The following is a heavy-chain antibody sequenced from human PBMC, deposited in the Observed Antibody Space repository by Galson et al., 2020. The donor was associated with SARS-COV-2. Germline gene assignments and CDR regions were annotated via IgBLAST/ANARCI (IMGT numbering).Heavy chain of an antibody. Sequence: GGSLRLSCAASGFTFSSYEMNWVRQAPGKGLEWVSYISSSGSTIYYADSVKGLFTISRDNAKNSLYLQMNSLRAEDTAVYYCARGLIAVAGYYYYGMDVWGQGTTVTVSS. CDR2: ISSSGSTI. D-gene: IGHD6-19*01. CDR1: GFTFSSYE. V-gene: IGHV3-48*03. J-gene: IGHJ6*02. CDR3: ARGLIAVAGYYYYGMDV.